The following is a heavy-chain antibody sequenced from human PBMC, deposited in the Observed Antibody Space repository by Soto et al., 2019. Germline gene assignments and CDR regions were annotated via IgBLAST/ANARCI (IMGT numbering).Heavy chain of an antibody. Sequence: QVQLQESGPGPVKPSETLSLTCTVSGGSISSYYWSWIRQPPGKGLEWIGYIYYSGSTNDNPSLKSRVTISVDTSKNQFSLKLSSVTAADTAVYYCARGGHYYGSGSYYNPMYYFDYWGQGTLVTVSS. CDR3: ARGGHYYGSGSYYNPMYYFDY. CDR2: IYYSGST. V-gene: IGHV4-59*08. CDR1: GGSISSYY. D-gene: IGHD3-10*01. J-gene: IGHJ4*02.